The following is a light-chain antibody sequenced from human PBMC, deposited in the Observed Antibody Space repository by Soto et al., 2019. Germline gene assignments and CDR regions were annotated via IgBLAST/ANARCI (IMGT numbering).Light chain of an antibody. J-gene: IGKJ2*01. Sequence: DIVMTQSPLSLPVTPGEPASISCRSSQSLLHSNGYNYLDWYLQKPGQSPQLLIYLGSNRASGVPYRFSGSCSGTDFTMKISRVEAEDVGVYYCMQALQTDYTFGQGTKLEIK. CDR2: LGS. CDR1: QSLLHSNGYNY. V-gene: IGKV2-28*01. CDR3: MQALQTDYT.